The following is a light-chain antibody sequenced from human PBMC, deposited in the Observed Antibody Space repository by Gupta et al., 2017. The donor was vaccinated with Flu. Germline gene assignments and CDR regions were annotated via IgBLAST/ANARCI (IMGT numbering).Light chain of an antibody. CDR3: HSCYSSLTCPYV. J-gene: IGLJ1*01. CDR2: GTS. CDR1: GSNIDVGYY. V-gene: IGLV1-40*01. Sequence: SFTCTGSNIDVGYYVHWSQQQPQPAPNPLLFGTSVRPPGSPVPVPGSGSGSSATVAITGLQAEDEADYYCHSCYSSLTCPYVFGAGTKVTVL.